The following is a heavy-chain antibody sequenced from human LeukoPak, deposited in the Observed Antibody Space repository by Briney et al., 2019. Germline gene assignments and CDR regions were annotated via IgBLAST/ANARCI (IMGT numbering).Heavy chain of an antibody. J-gene: IGHJ3*01. D-gene: IGHD2-2*02. CDR2: VSNGGDRT. CDR1: GFSFSSFD. CDR3: AMKAVPRPRLYDAFDF. V-gene: IGHV3-23*01. Sequence: GGSLRLSCAASGFSFSSFDMVWVRQAPGKGLEWVAGVSNGGDRTYHADSVKGRFTISRDNSKSALFLQMNSLRADDTAVYYCAMKAVPRPRLYDAFDFWGQGTVVTVSS.